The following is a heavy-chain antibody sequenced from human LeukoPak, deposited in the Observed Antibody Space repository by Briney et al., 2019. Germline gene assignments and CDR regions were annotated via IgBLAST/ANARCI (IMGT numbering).Heavy chain of an antibody. J-gene: IGHJ4*02. Sequence: ASVKVSCKPSGYTFTGNYMHWVRQAPGQGLDWVGWINPKSGATNYAQKFQGRVTMTRDTSISTVYMELSRLRSDDTAVYYCARGRPSSGSSGWGEYWGQGTLVTVSS. D-gene: IGHD6-19*01. CDR2: INPKSGAT. CDR1: GYTFTGNY. CDR3: ARGRPSSGSSGWGEY. V-gene: IGHV1-2*02.